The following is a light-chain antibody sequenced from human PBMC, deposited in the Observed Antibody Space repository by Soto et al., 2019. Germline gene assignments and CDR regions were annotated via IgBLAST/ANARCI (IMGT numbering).Light chain of an antibody. CDR3: ATWDDSLNGRV. CDR1: SSNIGSNP. CDR2: SNN. Sequence: QSAMSQPPSASGTPGQRVTISCSGSSSNIGSNPVNWYQQFPGTAPKLLIYSNNHRPSGVPDRFSGSKSGTSASLAISGLQSEDEADYYCATWDDSLNGRVFGGGTKLTVL. J-gene: IGLJ3*02. V-gene: IGLV1-44*01.